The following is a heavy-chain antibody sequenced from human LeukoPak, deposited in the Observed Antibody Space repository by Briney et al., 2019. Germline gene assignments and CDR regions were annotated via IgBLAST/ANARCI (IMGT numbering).Heavy chain of an antibody. D-gene: IGHD3-3*01. V-gene: IGHV3-30*02. CDR1: GFTFSSYG. J-gene: IGHJ4*02. CDR2: IRYDGSNK. Sequence: PGGSLRLSCAAPGFTFSSYGMHWVRQAPGKGLEWVAFIRYDGSNKYYADSVKGRFTISRDNSKNTLYLQMNSLRAEDTAVYYCAKDSHYDFWSGYHPLFDYWGQGTLVTVSS. CDR3: AKDSHYDFWSGYHPLFDY.